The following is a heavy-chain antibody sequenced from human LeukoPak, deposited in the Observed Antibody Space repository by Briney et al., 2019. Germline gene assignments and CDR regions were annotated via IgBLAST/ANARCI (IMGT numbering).Heavy chain of an antibody. CDR2: ISSSGSTI. D-gene: IGHD3-3*01. CDR3: ARDGAGIFGVVAAIDY. J-gene: IGHJ4*02. Sequence: GGSLRLSCAASGLTFSDYYMSWIRQAPGKGLEWVSYISSSGSTIYNADSVKGRFTISRDNAKNSLYLQMNSLRAEDTAVYYCARDGAGIFGVVAAIDYWGQGTLVTVSS. V-gene: IGHV3-11*01. CDR1: GLTFSDYY.